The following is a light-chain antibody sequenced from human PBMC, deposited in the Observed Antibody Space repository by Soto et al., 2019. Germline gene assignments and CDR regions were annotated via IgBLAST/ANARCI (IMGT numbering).Light chain of an antibody. CDR1: QSISSW. V-gene: IGKV1-5*01. J-gene: IGKJ4*01. Sequence: DIQMTQSPSTLSASVGDRVTITCRASQSISSWLAWYQPKPGKAPKLLIYDASSLESGVPSRFSGSGSGTEFTLTISSLQPDDFATYYCQQYNSYSLTFGGGTMVEIK. CDR2: DAS. CDR3: QQYNSYSLT.